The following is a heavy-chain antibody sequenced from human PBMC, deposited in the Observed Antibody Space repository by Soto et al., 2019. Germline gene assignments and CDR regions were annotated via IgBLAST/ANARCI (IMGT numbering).Heavy chain of an antibody. CDR2: IGSSGSTI. Sequence: PGGSLRLSCAASGFPFSAYYMSWIRQAPGKGLEWVSYIGSSGSTIYYADSVKGRFTISRDNAKNSLYLQMNSLRAEDTAVYYCASISYSSEDYWGQGTLVTVSS. V-gene: IGHV3-11*01. J-gene: IGHJ4*02. D-gene: IGHD6-19*01. CDR1: GFPFSAYY. CDR3: ASISYSSEDY.